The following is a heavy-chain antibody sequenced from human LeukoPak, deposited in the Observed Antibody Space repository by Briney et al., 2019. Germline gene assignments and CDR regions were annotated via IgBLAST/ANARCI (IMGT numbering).Heavy chain of an antibody. V-gene: IGHV3-43D*03. D-gene: IGHD5-24*01. J-gene: IGHJ4*02. CDR2: ISWDGGST. CDR1: GFTFDDYA. CDR3: VRDGDDFNFDY. Sequence: GGSLRLSCAASGFTFDDYAMHWVRQAPGKGLEWVSLISWDGGSTYYADSVKGRFTISRDNAKNTLYLQMSSLRAEDTAVYFCVRDGDDFNFDYWGQGSLVTVSS.